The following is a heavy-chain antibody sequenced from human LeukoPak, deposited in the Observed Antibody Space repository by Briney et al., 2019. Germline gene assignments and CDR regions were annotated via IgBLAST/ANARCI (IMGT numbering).Heavy chain of an antibody. D-gene: IGHD1-7*01. CDR3: AREAQSTGTTLPTTFDY. CDR2: ICSSGRTI. CDR1: GFTFSSYE. Sequence: GGSLRLSCAASGFTFSSYEMNWVRQAPGNGLESISYICSSGRTIYYADSMKGRFTISRDKAKNSLYLEMNSLRAEDTAVYYCAREAQSTGTTLPTTFDYWGQGTLVTVSS. V-gene: IGHV3-48*03. J-gene: IGHJ4*02.